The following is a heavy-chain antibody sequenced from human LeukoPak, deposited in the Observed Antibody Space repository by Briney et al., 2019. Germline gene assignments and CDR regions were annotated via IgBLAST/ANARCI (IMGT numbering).Heavy chain of an antibody. CDR3: ARVWLSSGSYWYFDF. J-gene: IGHJ2*01. V-gene: IGHV4-4*07. CDR2: IYSSGTT. D-gene: IGHD3-22*01. CDR1: GGSISSFY. Sequence: SETLSLTCTVSGGSISSFYWSWIRHPAGKGLEWIGRIYSSGTTNYNPSLKSRLTMSVDTSKNQFSLPLHSVTAADTAVYYCARVWLSSGSYWYFDFWGRGTLVIVSS.